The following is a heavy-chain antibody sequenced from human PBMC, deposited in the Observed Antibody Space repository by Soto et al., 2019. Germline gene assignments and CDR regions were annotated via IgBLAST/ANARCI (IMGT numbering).Heavy chain of an antibody. Sequence: QVQLVESGGGVVQPGRSLRLSCAASGFTFSSYGMHWVRQAPGKGLEWVAVIWYDGSNKYYADSVKGRFTIARDNSKNTLYRQMNSLRAEDTAVYYCARARDGYNYYGMDVWGQGTTVTVSS. CDR3: ARARDGYNYYGMDV. CDR1: GFTFSSYG. V-gene: IGHV3-33*01. J-gene: IGHJ6*02. CDR2: IWYDGSNK.